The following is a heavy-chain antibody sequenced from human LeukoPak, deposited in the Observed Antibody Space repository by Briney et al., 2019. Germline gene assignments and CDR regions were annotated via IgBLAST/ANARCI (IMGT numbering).Heavy chain of an antibody. D-gene: IGHD6-19*01. CDR3: ARDGSGWRGY. Sequence: PSETLSLTCTVSGGSISSSSYYWGWIRQPPGKGLEWIGSIYYSGSTYYNPSLKSRVTISVDTSKNQFSLKLSSVTAADTAVYYCARDGSGWRGYWGQGTLVTVSS. V-gene: IGHV4-39*07. CDR2: IYYSGST. CDR1: GGSISSSSYY. J-gene: IGHJ4*02.